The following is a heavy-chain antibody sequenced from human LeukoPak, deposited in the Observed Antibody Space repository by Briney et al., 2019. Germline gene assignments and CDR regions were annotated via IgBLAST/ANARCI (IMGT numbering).Heavy chain of an antibody. CDR2: IWYDGSDE. CDR1: GFTFSSYG. J-gene: IGHJ3*02. V-gene: IGHV3-33*01. Sequence: GGSLRLSCAASGFTFSSYGMHWVRQAPGKGLEWVAVIWYDGSDEYYADSVKGRFTISRDKSKNTLFLQMNSLTAEDTAVYYCARTNLYVDTAVNDAFDIWGQGTMVTVSS. CDR3: ARTNLYVDTAVNDAFDI. D-gene: IGHD5-18*01.